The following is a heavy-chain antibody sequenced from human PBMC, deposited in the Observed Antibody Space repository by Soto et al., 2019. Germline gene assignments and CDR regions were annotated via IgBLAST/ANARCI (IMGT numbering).Heavy chain of an antibody. J-gene: IGHJ6*02. CDR3: ARDFGLDGSDYGMDV. V-gene: IGHV4-31*03. Sequence: QVQLQESGPRLVKPSQTLSLTCTVSGGSISSGGYYWSWIRQHPGKGLEWIGYIYYSGSTYYNPSLKSRVTISVDTSKNQFSLKLSSVTAADTAVYYCARDFGLDGSDYGMDVWGQGTTVTVSS. CDR1: GGSISSGGYY. D-gene: IGHD3-10*01. CDR2: IYYSGST.